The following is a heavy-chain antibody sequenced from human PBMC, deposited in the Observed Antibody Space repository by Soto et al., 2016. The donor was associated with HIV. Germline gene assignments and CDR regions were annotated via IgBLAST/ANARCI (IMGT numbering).Heavy chain of an antibody. CDR3: ARGGTYDILTGYYNVGLDY. CDR1: GFNFSSYW. V-gene: IGHV3-74*01. Sequence: EVQLVESGGGLVQPGGSLRLSCAASGFNFSSYWMHWVRQAPGKGLVWVSRINNDGSSTTYADSVKGRFTISRDNAKNTLYLQMSSLRADDTAMYFCARGGTYDILTGYYNVGLDYWGQGTLVTVSS. CDR2: INNDGSST. J-gene: IGHJ4*02. D-gene: IGHD3-9*01.